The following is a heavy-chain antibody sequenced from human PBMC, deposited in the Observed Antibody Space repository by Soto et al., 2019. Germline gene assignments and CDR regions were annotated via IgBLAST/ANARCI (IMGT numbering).Heavy chain of an antibody. CDR1: GFTFSSYA. CDR2: ISGSGGST. D-gene: IGHD2-15*01. J-gene: IGHJ4*02. Sequence: GGSLRLSCAASGFTFSSYAMSWVRQAPGKGLEWVSAISGSGGSTYYADSVKGRFTISRDNAKNSLFLQMNSLRAEDTAVYYCARDLDCSAGSCYTPIEYWGQGTLVTVSS. CDR3: ARDLDCSAGSCYTPIEY. V-gene: IGHV3-23*01.